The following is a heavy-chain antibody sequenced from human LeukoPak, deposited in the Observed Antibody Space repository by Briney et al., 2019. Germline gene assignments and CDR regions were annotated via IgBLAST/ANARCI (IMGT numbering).Heavy chain of an antibody. D-gene: IGHD3-22*01. CDR2: INWNGGST. Sequence: GGSLRLSCAASGFTFDDYGMSWLRQAPGKGLEWVSGINWNGGSTGYADSVKGRFTISRDNAKNSLYLQMNSLRAEDTALYYCARARGSYYYDSSGYPYYFDYWGQGTLVTVSS. J-gene: IGHJ4*02. CDR3: ARARGSYYYDSSGYPYYFDY. V-gene: IGHV3-20*04. CDR1: GFTFDDYG.